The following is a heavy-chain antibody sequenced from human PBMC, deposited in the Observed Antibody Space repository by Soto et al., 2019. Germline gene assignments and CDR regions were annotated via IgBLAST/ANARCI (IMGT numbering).Heavy chain of an antibody. D-gene: IGHD2-15*01. CDR1: GGTFSSYT. Sequence: QVQLVQSGAEVKKPGSSVKVSCKASGGTFSSYTISWVRQAPGQGLEWMGRIIPILGIANYAQKFQGRVTITADKSTSXAYXEXTSLRSEDTAVYYCAREGGYCSGGSCYNYYYYGMDVWGQGTTVTVSS. CDR3: AREGGYCSGGSCYNYYYYGMDV. CDR2: IIPILGIA. J-gene: IGHJ6*02. V-gene: IGHV1-69*08.